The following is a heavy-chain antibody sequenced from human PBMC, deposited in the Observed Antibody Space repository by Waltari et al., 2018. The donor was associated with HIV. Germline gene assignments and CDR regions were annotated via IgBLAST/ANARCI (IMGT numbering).Heavy chain of an antibody. V-gene: IGHV3-7*04. CDR2: IKQDGSEK. D-gene: IGHD3-10*01. J-gene: IGHJ4*02. CDR3: ARGGFYGSGSKVN. Sequence: EVQLVESGGGLVQPGGSLRLSCAASGFTFSSYWMSWVRTAPGQGLEWVANIKQDGSEKYYVDSVNGRFTISRDNAENSLYLQMNSLRAEDTAVYYCARGGFYGSGSKVNWGQGTLVTVSS. CDR1: GFTFSSYW.